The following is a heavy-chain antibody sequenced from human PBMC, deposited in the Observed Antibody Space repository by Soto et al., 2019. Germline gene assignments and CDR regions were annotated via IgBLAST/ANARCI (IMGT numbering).Heavy chain of an antibody. Sequence: GGSLRLSCAASGFTFSSYAMSWVRQAPGKGLEWVSAISGSGGSTYYADSVKGRFTISRDNSKNTLYLQMNSLRAEDTAVYYCAKGGWLRRHYYYYMDVWGKGTTVTVSS. CDR2: ISGSGGST. CDR3: AKGGWLRRHYYYYMDV. CDR1: GFTFSSYA. J-gene: IGHJ6*03. V-gene: IGHV3-23*01. D-gene: IGHD5-12*01.